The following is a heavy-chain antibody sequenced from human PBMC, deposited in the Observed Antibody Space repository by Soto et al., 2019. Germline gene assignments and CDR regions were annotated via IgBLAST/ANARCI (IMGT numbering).Heavy chain of an antibody. D-gene: IGHD3-10*01. J-gene: IGHJ6*02. CDR1: GFTFISYW. CDR2: SNSDGSST. V-gene: IGHV3-74*01. Sequence: GGSLRLSGAAAGFTFISYWMHWVRQPPWKGLVSVSRSNSDGSSTSYTDSVKGRFTISRDNPKNTLYLQMNSLRAEDTAVYYCARDITMVRGVSLYYYYGMDVWGQGTTVTVSS. CDR3: ARDITMVRGVSLYYYYGMDV.